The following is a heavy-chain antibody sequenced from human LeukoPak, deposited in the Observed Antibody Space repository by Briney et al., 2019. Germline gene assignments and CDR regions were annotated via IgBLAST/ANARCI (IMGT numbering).Heavy chain of an antibody. CDR2: ISGSGGST. V-gene: IGHV3-23*01. Sequence: GGSLRLSCAASGFTFSSYAMSWVRQAPGKGLEWVSAISGSGGSTYYADSVKGRFTISRDNSKSTLYLQMNSLRAEDTAVYYCAKPHYYGSGSYYGYWGQGTLVTVSS. CDR1: GFTFSSYA. CDR3: AKPHYYGSGSYYGY. D-gene: IGHD3-10*01. J-gene: IGHJ4*02.